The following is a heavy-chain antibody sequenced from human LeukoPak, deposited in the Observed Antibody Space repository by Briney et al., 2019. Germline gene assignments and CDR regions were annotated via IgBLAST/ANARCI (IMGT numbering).Heavy chain of an antibody. CDR3: AKALHIYYYYGMDV. Sequence: GGSLRLSCAASGFTFSSYGMHWVRQAPGKGLEWVAVISYDGSNKYYADSVKGRFTISRDNSKNTLYLQMNSLRAEDTAVYYCAKALHIYYYYGMDVWGQGTLVTVSS. CDR2: ISYDGSNK. CDR1: GFTFSSYG. D-gene: IGHD2-21*01. J-gene: IGHJ6*02. V-gene: IGHV3-30*18.